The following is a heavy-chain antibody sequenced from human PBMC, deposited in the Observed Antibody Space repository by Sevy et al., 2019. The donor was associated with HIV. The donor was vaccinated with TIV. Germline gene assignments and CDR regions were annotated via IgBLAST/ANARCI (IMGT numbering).Heavy chain of an antibody. Sequence: GGSLRLSCAASGFTFSDHYLSWIRQAPGKGLEWVSFISSGGSTKYYGDSVRGRFTLSRDNAKTSLYLQMNRPSAEDTAVYYCAREDSRRDWEPYFDSWGQGTLVTVSS. CDR2: ISSGGSTK. CDR1: GFTFSDHY. V-gene: IGHV3-11*01. D-gene: IGHD1-26*01. CDR3: AREDSRRDWEPYFDS. J-gene: IGHJ4*02.